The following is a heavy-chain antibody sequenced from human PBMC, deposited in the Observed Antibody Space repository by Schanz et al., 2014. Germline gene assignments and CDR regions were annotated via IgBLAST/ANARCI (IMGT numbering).Heavy chain of an antibody. CDR3: AREDCSATSCYFRY. V-gene: IGHV3-21*06. Sequence: EVQLVESGGGLVKPGGSLRLSCAASGFTFSGYAMSWVRQAPGKGLEWVSSISSSGSSIYYADSVKGRFTISRDNANNSLFLRMNSLRAEDTAVYYCAREDCSATSCYFRYWGQGTLVTVSS. CDR2: ISSSGSSI. D-gene: IGHD2-21*01. J-gene: IGHJ4*02. CDR1: GFTFSGYA.